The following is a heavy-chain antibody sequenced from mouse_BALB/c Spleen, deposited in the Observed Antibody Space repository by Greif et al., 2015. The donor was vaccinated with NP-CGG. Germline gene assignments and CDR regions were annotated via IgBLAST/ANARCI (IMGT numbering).Heavy chain of an antibody. V-gene: IGHV1-7*01. D-gene: IGHD1-1*01. J-gene: IGHJ2*01. CDR3: ARKGTTVVDYFDY. CDR1: GYTFTSYW. Sequence: VKLMESGAELAKPGASVKMSCKASGYTFTSYWMHWVKQRPGQGLEWIGYINPSTGYTEYNQKFKDKATLTADKSSSTAYMQLSSLTSEDSAVYYCARKGTTVVDYFDYWGQGTTLTVSS. CDR2: INPSTGYT.